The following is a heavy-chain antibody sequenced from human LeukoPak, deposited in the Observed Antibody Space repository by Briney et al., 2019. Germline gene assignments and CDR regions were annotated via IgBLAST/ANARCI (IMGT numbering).Heavy chain of an antibody. CDR2: ISGSGGST. J-gene: IGHJ4*02. Sequence: GGSLRLSCAASGFTFSSYAMSWVRQAPGKGLEWVSAISGSGGSTYYADSVKGRFTISRDNSKNTLYLQMNSLRAEDTAVYYCARSDRDYGSGSYYNRYWGQGTLVTVSS. CDR1: GFTFSSYA. D-gene: IGHD3-10*01. CDR3: ARSDRDYGSGSYYNRY. V-gene: IGHV3-23*01.